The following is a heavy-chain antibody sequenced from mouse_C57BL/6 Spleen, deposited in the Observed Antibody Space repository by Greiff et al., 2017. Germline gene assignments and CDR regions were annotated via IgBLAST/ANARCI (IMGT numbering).Heavy chain of an antibody. D-gene: IGHD1-1*01. V-gene: IGHV1-76*01. J-gene: IGHJ4*01. Sequence: VQLQQSGAELVRPGASVKLSCKASGYTFTDYYINWVKQRPGQGLEWIARIYPGSGNTYYNEKFKGKATLTAEKSSSTAYMQLSSLASEDSAVYFCARSYITTVVAPMDYWGQGTSVTVSS. CDR2: IYPGSGNT. CDR1: GYTFTDYY. CDR3: ARSYITTVVAPMDY.